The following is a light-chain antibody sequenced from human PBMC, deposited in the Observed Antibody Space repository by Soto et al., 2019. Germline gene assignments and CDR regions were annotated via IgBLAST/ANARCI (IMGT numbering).Light chain of an antibody. V-gene: IGLV2-11*01. CDR2: DVS. CDR1: SSDVGGYNY. CDR3: CSYAGSYIYV. Sequence: QLVLTQPRSVSGSPGQSVTISCSGTSSDVGGYNYVSWYQQHPGKAPKVMIYDVSKRPSGVPDRFSGSKSGNTASLTISGLQAEDEADYYCCSYAGSYIYVFGSGTKLTVL. J-gene: IGLJ1*01.